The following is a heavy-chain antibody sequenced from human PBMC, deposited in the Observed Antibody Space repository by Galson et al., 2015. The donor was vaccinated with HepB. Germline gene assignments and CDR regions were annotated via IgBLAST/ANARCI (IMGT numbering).Heavy chain of an antibody. V-gene: IGHV4-59*08. D-gene: IGHD6-13*01. J-gene: IGHJ4*02. CDR1: GGSISSYY. Sequence: ETLSLTCTVSGGSISSYYWSWIRQPPGKGLEWIGYIYYSGSTNYNPSLKSRVTISVDTSKNQFSLKLSSVTAADTAVYYCARRGRQQLEYYFDYWGQGTLVTVSS. CDR3: ARRGRQQLEYYFDY. CDR2: IYYSGST.